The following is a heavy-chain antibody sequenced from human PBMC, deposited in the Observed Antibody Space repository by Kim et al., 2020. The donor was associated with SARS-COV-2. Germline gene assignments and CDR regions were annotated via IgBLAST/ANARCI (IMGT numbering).Heavy chain of an antibody. V-gene: IGHV3-21*01. J-gene: IGHJ3*02. CDR3: ARSRGYSYGYTAFDI. Sequence: DSVKGRFTISRDNAKNSLYLQMNSLRAEDTALYYCARSRGYSYGYTAFDIWGQGTMVTVSS. D-gene: IGHD5-18*01.